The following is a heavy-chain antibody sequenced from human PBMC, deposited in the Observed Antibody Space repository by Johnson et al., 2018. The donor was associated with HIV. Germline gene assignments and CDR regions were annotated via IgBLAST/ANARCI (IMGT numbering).Heavy chain of an antibody. J-gene: IGHJ3*02. CDR3: AKWRIIYAFDI. CDR1: GFTFSSYA. D-gene: IGHD3-16*01. Sequence: QVQVVESGGGVVQPGRSLRLSCAASGFTFSSYAMHWVRQAPGKGLEWVAVISYDGSNKYYADSAKGRFTISRDNSKNTLYLQMNSLRAEDTAVYYCAKWRIIYAFDIWGQGTMVTVSS. CDR2: ISYDGSNK. V-gene: IGHV3-30-3*02.